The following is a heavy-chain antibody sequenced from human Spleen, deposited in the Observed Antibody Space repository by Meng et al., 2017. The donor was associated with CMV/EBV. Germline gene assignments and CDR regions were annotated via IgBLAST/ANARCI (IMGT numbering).Heavy chain of an antibody. CDR3: ARALRHNWFDP. V-gene: IGHV4-30-4*08. Sequence: QGHLQESGPGLVKPSQTRSFTCTVSGGSISSGDYYWSWIRQPPGKGLEWIGYIYYSGSTYYNPSLKSRVTISVDTSKNQFSLKLSSVTAADTAVYYCARALRHNWFDPWGQGTLVTVSS. CDR1: GGSISSGDYY. CDR2: IYYSGST. J-gene: IGHJ5*02.